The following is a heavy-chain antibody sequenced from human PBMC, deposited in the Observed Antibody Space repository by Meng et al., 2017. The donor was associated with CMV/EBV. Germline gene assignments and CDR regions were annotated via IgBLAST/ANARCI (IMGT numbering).Heavy chain of an antibody. J-gene: IGHJ6*02. D-gene: IGHD2-2*02. CDR2: INHSGST. V-gene: IGHV4-34*01. Sequence: SETLSLTCAVYGGSFSGYYWSWIRQPPGKGLEWIGEINHSGSTNYNPSLKSRVTTSVDTSKNQFSLKLSSVTAADTAVYYCARGLRFLYCSSTSCYTYYYYYGMDVWGQGTTVTVSS. CDR1: GGSFSGYY. CDR3: ARGLRFLYCSSTSCYTYYYYYGMDV.